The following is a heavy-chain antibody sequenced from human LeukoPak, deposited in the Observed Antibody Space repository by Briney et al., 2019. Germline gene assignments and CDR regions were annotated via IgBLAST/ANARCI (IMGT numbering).Heavy chain of an antibody. CDR1: GYTFTSYY. D-gene: IGHD3-22*01. CDR3: ARDKSSPEYCYDSSGYYSN. CDR2: INPSGGST. V-gene: IGHV1-46*03. J-gene: IGHJ4*02. Sequence: GASVKVSCKXSGYTFTSYYMHWVRQAPGQGLEWMGIINPSGGSTSYAQKFQGRVTMTRDTSTSTFYMELSSLRSEDTAVYYCARDKSSPEYCYDSSGYYSNWGQGTLVTVSS.